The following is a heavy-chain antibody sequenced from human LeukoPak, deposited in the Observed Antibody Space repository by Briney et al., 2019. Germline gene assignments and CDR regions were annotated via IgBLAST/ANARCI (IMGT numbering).Heavy chain of an antibody. Sequence: GGSLRLSWAASGXTFSNYAVHWVRQAPGKGLEWVAVISYDGSNKYYAGSVKVRLTICRVNSRNTLYLQMRSLTAEDAAVFYCARDLRAGPPYSGMDVWGQGTTVTVSS. CDR3: ARDLRAGPPYSGMDV. CDR1: GXTFSNYA. CDR2: ISYDGSNK. J-gene: IGHJ6*02. V-gene: IGHV3-30-3*01.